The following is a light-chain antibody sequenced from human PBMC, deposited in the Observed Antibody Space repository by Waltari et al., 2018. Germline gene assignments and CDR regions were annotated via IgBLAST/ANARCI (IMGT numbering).Light chain of an antibody. V-gene: IGLV3-10*01. Sequence: SYELTQPPSVSVDPGQTSRTASDADALPRKYVYWYQQKPRKAPKLVIYEDNKQPSGISERFSASSSGTLATLSIAGAQIEDEADYYCYSTDSTGNLWVFGGGTKVNVL. CDR1: ALPRKY. CDR3: YSTDSTGNLWV. CDR2: EDN. J-gene: IGLJ3*02.